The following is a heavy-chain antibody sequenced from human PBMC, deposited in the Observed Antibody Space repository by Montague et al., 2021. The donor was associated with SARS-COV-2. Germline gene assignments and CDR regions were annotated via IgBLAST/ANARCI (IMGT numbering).Heavy chain of an antibody. CDR1: GGSISSSSNY. V-gene: IGHV4-39*01. D-gene: IGHD3-10*01. J-gene: IGHJ5*02. CDR2: IYYSGST. Sequence: SETLSLTCTVSGGSISSSSNYWGWIRQPPGKGLEWIGSIYYSGSTYYNSSLKSRVTISVDTSKNQFSLKWNSVTAADTAVYYCARLVWFGELSSENWFDPWGQGTLVTVSS. CDR3: ARLVWFGELSSENWFDP.